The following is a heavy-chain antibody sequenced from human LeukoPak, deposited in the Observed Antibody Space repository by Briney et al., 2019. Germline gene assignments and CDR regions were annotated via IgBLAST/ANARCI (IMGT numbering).Heavy chain of an antibody. Sequence: PSQTLSLTCTVSGDSINSAAYYWSWIRQHPGKGLEWIGYIYYSGSTSYNPSLQSRVTISIDTSKNQFSLKLSSVTAADTAAYYCARDNDSWSGYYSFDFWGRGTLVTVSS. CDR2: IYYSGST. CDR1: GDSINSAAYY. D-gene: IGHD3-3*01. V-gene: IGHV4-31*03. J-gene: IGHJ4*02. CDR3: ARDNDSWSGYYSFDF.